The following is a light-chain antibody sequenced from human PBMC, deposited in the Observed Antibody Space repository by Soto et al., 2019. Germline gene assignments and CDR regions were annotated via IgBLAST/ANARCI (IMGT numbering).Light chain of an antibody. J-gene: IGLJ2*01. CDR1: SSDVGSYNL. CDR3: CSYAGSSTFI. V-gene: IGLV2-23*01. CDR2: EGS. Sequence: QSALTQPASVSGSPGQSIAICCTGTSSDVGSYNLVSWYQQHPGKAPKLMIYEGSKRPSGVSNRFSGSKSDNTASLTISGLQAEDEAAYYCCSYAGSSTFIFGGGTKLTVL.